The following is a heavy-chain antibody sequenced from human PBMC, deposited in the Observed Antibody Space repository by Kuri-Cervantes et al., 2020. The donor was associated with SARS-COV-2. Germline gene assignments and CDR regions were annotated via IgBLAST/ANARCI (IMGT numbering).Heavy chain of an antibody. CDR1: GFTFSNAW. J-gene: IGHJ6*03. D-gene: IGHD1-1*01. V-gene: IGHV3-15*01. CDR3: TRDLLEISDYYYMDV. CDR2: IKSKTDGGTT. Sequence: GGSLRLSCAASGFTFSNAWMSWVRQAPGKGLEWVGRIKSKTDGGTTDYAAPVKGRFTISRDDSKSIAYLQMNSLKTEDTAVYYCTRDLLEISDYYYMDVWGKGTTVTVSS.